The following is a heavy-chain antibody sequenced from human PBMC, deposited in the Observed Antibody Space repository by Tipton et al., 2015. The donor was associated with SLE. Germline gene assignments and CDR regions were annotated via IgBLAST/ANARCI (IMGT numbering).Heavy chain of an antibody. CDR1: GYSISSGYY. CDR2: IYHSGST. D-gene: IGHD1-26*01. V-gene: IGHV4-38-2*01. J-gene: IGHJ5*02. CDR3: ARLYSGSS. Sequence: TLSLTCAVSGYSISSGYYWGWIRQPPGKGLEWIGSIYHSGSTYYNPSLKSRVTISVDTSKNQFSLKLSSVTAADTAVYYCARLYSGSSWGQGTLVTVSS.